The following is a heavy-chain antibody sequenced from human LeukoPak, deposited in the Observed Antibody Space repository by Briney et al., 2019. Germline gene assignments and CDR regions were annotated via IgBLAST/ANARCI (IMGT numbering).Heavy chain of an antibody. Sequence: TRGSPRLSCAASGFTFSDYYMSWIRQAPGKGLEWVSFISGSGSNTKYADSVKGRFTISRDNAKNSLFLQMNSLRVEDTAVYYCVRDSAHTVVVPAVIAPGLDNWFDPWGQGTLLTVSS. D-gene: IGHD2-2*01. CDR1: GFTFSDYY. V-gene: IGHV3-11*05. CDR2: ISGSGSNT. J-gene: IGHJ5*02. CDR3: VRDSAHTVVVPAVIAPGLDNWFDP.